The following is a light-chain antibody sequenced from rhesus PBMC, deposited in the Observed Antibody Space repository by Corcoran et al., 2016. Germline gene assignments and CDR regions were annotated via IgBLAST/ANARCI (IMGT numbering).Light chain of an antibody. V-gene: IGKV1-74*01. J-gene: IGKJ4*01. Sequence: DIQMTQSPSSLSASVGDRVTITCRASENVNNYLNWYQQKPGKAPKLLIYKASTLQSGVPSRFSGSGSGTDYTFTISSLQPDDVATYYCQHSYSTPLTFGGGTKVELK. CDR1: ENVNNY. CDR2: KAS. CDR3: QHSYSTPLT.